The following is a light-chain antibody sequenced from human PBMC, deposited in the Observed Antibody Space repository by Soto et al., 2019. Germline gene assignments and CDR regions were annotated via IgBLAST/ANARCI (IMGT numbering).Light chain of an antibody. V-gene: IGKV1-5*03. CDR1: QTISSW. CDR3: QQYYHWRT. Sequence: DIQMTQSPSTLSGSVGDRVTITCRASQTISSWLAWYQQKPGKAPKLLIYKASTLKSGVPSRFSGSGSGTEFTLTISSLQPDDFATYFCQQYYHWRTFGQGTKVDIK. J-gene: IGKJ1*01. CDR2: KAS.